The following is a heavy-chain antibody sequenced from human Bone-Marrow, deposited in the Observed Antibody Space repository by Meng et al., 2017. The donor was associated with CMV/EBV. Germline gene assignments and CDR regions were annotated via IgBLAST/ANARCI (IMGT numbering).Heavy chain of an antibody. CDR2: IIPIFGTA. CDR3: AGPSLRFFRT. D-gene: IGHD3-3*01. V-gene: IGHV1-69*05. CDR1: GGTFTSYT. J-gene: IGHJ5*02. Sequence: SVKVSCKASGGTFTSYTINWVRQAPGQGLEWMGGIIPIFGTANYAQKFQGRVTITTDESTSTAYMELSSLRSEDTAVYYCAGPSLRFFRTWGQRTLVTVSS.